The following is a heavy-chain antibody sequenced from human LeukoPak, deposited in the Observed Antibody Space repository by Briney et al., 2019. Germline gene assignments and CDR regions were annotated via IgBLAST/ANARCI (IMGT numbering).Heavy chain of an antibody. CDR3: ARGKIYCSGGSCYFGWFDP. D-gene: IGHD2-15*01. V-gene: IGHV4-34*01. Sequence: SETLSLTCAVYGGSFSGYYWSWIRQTPGKGLEWIGEINHSGSTNYNPSLKSRVTISVDTSKNQFSLKLSSVTAADTAVYYCARGKIYCSGGSCYFGWFDPWGQGTLVTVSS. J-gene: IGHJ5*02. CDR2: INHSGST. CDR1: GGSFSGYY.